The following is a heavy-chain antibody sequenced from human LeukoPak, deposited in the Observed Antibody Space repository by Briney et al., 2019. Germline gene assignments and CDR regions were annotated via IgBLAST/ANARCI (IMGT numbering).Heavy chain of an antibody. CDR1: GGSISNFY. CDR2: VYSSGRP. CDR3: ARHSGGSGSYPVDN. V-gene: IGHV4-59*08. Sequence: PSETLSLTCTVSGGSISNFYWSWIRQPPGKGLEWMGHVYSSGRPNYSPSLKSRVSMSEDPSKSQVSLNLSSVTAADTAVYFCARHSGGSGSYPVDNWGQGILVTVSS. J-gene: IGHJ4*02. D-gene: IGHD3-10*01.